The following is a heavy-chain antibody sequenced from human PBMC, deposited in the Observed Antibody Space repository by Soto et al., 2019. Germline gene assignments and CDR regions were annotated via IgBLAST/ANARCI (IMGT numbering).Heavy chain of an antibody. CDR2: IWYDGSNK. J-gene: IGHJ5*02. Sequence: SLRLSCAASGFTVSSYCMHWVLQAPGKGLEWVAVIWYDGSNKYYADSVKGRFTISRDNSKNTLYLQMNSLRAEDTAVCYCARDLSYYDILTGKKYNWFDPWGQGTLVTVSS. CDR3: ARDLSYYDILTGKKYNWFDP. D-gene: IGHD3-9*01. V-gene: IGHV3-33*01. CDR1: GFTVSSYC.